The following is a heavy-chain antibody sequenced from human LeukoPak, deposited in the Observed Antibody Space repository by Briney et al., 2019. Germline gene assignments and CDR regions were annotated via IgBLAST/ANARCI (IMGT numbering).Heavy chain of an antibody. Sequence: GGSLRLSCAASGFTFSSYTMNWVRQAPGKGLEWVSYITSSSSTIYYADSVKGRFTISRDNAKNSLYLQMNSLRTDDTAVYYCARDVLAVAADHWGQGTLVTVSS. D-gene: IGHD6-19*01. J-gene: IGHJ4*02. CDR3: ARDVLAVAADH. CDR2: ITSSSSTI. CDR1: GFTFSSYT. V-gene: IGHV3-48*01.